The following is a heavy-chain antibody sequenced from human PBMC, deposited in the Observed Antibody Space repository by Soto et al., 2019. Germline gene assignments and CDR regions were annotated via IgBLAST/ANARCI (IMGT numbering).Heavy chain of an antibody. CDR3: AKDWYEDS. Sequence: EVQLLESGGGLVQPGGSLRLSCAASGFTFTTYAMTWVRQAPGKGLEWLSAINTAGTTYYADSVKGRFTISRDNAKNTVYLQMNGLRVEDTAVYYCAKDWYEDSWGQGTLVTVCS. CDR1: GFTFTTYA. D-gene: IGHD6-13*01. CDR2: INTAGTT. J-gene: IGHJ4*02. V-gene: IGHV3-23*01.